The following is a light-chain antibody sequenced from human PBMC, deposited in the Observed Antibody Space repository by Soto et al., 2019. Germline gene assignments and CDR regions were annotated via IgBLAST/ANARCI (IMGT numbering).Light chain of an antibody. CDR3: QHYNNWPRT. CDR2: GAS. V-gene: IGKV3-15*01. Sequence: EIVMTQSPATLSVSPGERATLSCRASQSVSSNLAWYQQKPGQAPRLLIYGASTRATGIPARFSGSGSGTAFTPTISSLQSEDFAVYYCQHYNNWPRTFGQGTKVEIK. CDR1: QSVSSN. J-gene: IGKJ1*01.